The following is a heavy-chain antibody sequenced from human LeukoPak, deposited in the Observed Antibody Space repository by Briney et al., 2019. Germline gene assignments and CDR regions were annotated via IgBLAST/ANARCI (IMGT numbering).Heavy chain of an antibody. CDR2: INWNGDRT. CDR3: ARKGYYGSGTYLDY. J-gene: IGHJ4*02. D-gene: IGHD3-10*01. Sequence: GGSLRLSCAASGFTFDYYGMSWVRQAPRKGLEWVSGINWNGDRTGYADSVRGRFTISRDNAKNSLHLQMNSLRAEDTALYYCARKGYYGSGTYLDYWGQGTLVTVSS. CDR1: GFTFDYYG. V-gene: IGHV3-20*04.